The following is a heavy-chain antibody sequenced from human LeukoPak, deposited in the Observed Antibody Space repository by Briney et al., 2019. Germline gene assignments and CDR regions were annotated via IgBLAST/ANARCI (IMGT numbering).Heavy chain of an antibody. D-gene: IGHD3-10*01. CDR3: AKASSILYDAFDI. CDR2: ISWNSGSI. V-gene: IGHV3-9*01. Sequence: SLRLSCAASGFTFDDYAMHWVRQAPRKGLEWVSGISWNSGSIGYADSVKGRFTISRDNAKNSLYLQMNSLRAEDTALYYCAKASSILYDAFDIWGQGTMVTVSS. CDR1: GFTFDDYA. J-gene: IGHJ3*02.